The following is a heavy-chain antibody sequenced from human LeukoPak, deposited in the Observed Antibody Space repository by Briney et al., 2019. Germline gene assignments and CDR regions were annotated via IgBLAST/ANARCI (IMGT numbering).Heavy chain of an antibody. CDR3: ARTAPGRSAFDI. V-gene: IGHV1-18*01. Sequence: ASVKVSCKASGYTFTSYGISWVRQAPGQGLEWMRWISAYNGNTNYAQKLQGRVTMTTDTSTSTAYMELRSLRSDDTAVYYCARTAPGRSAFDIWGQGTMVTVSS. J-gene: IGHJ3*02. CDR2: ISAYNGNT. D-gene: IGHD1-14*01. CDR1: GYTFTSYG.